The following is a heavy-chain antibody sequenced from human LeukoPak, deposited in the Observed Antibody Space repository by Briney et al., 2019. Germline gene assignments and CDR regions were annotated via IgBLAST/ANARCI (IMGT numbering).Heavy chain of an antibody. CDR1: GGSFSGYY. D-gene: IGHD1-26*01. CDR3: ASSRRSQTRPESRGFGGSYYRY. Sequence: PSETLSLTCAVYGGSFSGYYWSRIRQPPGKGLEWIGEINHSGSTNYNPSLKSRVTISVDTSKNQFSLKLSSVTAADTAVYYCASSRRSQTRPESRGFGGSYYRYWGQGTLVTVSS. J-gene: IGHJ4*02. V-gene: IGHV4-34*01. CDR2: INHSGST.